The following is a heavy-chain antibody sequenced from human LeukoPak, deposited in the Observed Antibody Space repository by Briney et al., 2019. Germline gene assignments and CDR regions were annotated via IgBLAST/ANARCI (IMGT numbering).Heavy chain of an antibody. CDR1: RFTFSSSW. CDR3: ARDRRFKSSRYYYYYMDI. D-gene: IGHD5-24*01. J-gene: IGHJ6*03. Sequence: GGSLRLSCAASRFTFSSSWMTWVRQAPGKGLEWVANIKQDASEEYYVDSVKGRFTISRDNTKNSLYLQMNSLRAEDTAVYYCARDRRFKSSRYYYYYMDIWGKGTTVTVSS. V-gene: IGHV3-7*01. CDR2: IKQDASEE.